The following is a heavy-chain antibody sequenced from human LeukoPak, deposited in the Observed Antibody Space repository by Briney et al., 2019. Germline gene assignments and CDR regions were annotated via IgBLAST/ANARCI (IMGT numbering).Heavy chain of an antibody. V-gene: IGHV4-39*07. D-gene: IGHD2-2*01. CDR1: GGSISSSSYY. Sequence: SETLSLTCTVSGGSISSSSYYWGWIRQPPGKGLEWIGSIYYSGSTYYNPSLKSRVTISVDTSKNQFSLKLSSVTAADTAVYYCAREDIVVVPAARTHGAFDIWGQGTMVTVSS. CDR2: IYYSGST. J-gene: IGHJ3*02. CDR3: AREDIVVVPAARTHGAFDI.